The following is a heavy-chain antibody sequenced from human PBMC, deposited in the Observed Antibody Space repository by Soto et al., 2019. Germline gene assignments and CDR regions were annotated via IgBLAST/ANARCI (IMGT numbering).Heavy chain of an antibody. D-gene: IGHD4-17*01. CDR3: TRDGYYGDYYYFDD. J-gene: IGHJ4*02. CDR2: IRSKAYGGTT. Sequence: GGSLRLSCIASGFTVGDYAMSWFRQAPGKGQEWVGFIRSKAYGGTTGYAASVKGRFTVSRDDSKSIAYLQMNSLKSEDTAVYYCTRDGYYGDYYYFDDWGQGTLVTVSS. V-gene: IGHV3-49*03. CDR1: GFTVGDYA.